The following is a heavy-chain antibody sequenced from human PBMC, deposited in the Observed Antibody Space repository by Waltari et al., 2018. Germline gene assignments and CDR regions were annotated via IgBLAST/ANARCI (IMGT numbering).Heavy chain of an antibody. CDR3: ASRVTATNYYFDN. Sequence: QVQPQESGAGLVKPSETLSLTCTVFDYSLSRAYYWGWIRQPPGKGLEWIGTILQDGRTYYNPSLKSRVTTSVDTSKNQFSLKLSSVTAADTAVYYCASRVTATNYYFDNWGQGTLVTVSS. CDR2: ILQDGRT. V-gene: IGHV4-38-2*02. CDR1: DYSLSRAYY. D-gene: IGHD2-15*01. J-gene: IGHJ4*02.